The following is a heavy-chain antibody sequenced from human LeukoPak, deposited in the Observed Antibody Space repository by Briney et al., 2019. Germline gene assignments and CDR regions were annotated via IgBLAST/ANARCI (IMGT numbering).Heavy chain of an antibody. CDR2: INHNSGGT. CDR3: ARGTDHGDYGGTWFYYYYMDV. J-gene: IGHJ6*03. D-gene: IGHD4-17*01. V-gene: IGHV1-2*02. CDR1: GYTFTAHY. Sequence: ASVKVSCKASGYTFTAHYLHWVRQAPGQGLEWMAWINHNSGGTKYAEKFQGRVTVTRDTSTSTAYMELSRLRSDDTAVYYCARGTDHGDYGGTWFYYYYMDVWGEGTTVTVSS.